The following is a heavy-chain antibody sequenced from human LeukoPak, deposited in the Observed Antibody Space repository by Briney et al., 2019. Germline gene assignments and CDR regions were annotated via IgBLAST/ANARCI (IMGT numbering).Heavy chain of an antibody. CDR2: INHSGST. CDR3: AREAAIVVVPANYMDV. Sequence: SETLSLTCAVYGGSFSGYYWSWIRQPPGKGLEWIGEINHSGSTNYNPSLKSRVTMSVDTSKNQFSLKLSSVTAADTAVYYCAREAAIVVVPANYMDVWGKGTTVTVSS. J-gene: IGHJ6*03. CDR1: GGSFSGYY. V-gene: IGHV4-34*01. D-gene: IGHD2-2*01.